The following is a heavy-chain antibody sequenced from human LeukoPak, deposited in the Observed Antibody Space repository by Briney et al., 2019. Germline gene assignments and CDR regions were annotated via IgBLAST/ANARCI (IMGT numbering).Heavy chain of an antibody. D-gene: IGHD3-10*02. J-gene: IGHJ4*02. V-gene: IGHV3-30*18. CDR1: AFTFSIYG. Sequence: PGRSLRLSCAASAFTFSIYGMHWVRQAPGKGLEWVAAVSYDGRNKYFTESVKGRSTISRDNSKNTLYLQMNSLRAEDTAVYYCAKDRNYVATLDYWGQGTLVTVSS. CDR2: VSYDGRNK. CDR3: AKDRNYVATLDY.